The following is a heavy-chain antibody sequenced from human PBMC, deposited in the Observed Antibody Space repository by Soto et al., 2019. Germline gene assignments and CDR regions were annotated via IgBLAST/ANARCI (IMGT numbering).Heavy chain of an antibody. J-gene: IGHJ4*02. CDR2: ISYDGSNK. V-gene: IGHV3-30*18. D-gene: IGHD3-22*01. CDR3: AKDRREFEYYDSSGHYSPLAC. CDR1: GFTFSSYG. Sequence: PGGSLRLSCAASGFTFSSYGMHWVRQAPGKGLEWVAVISYDGSNKYYADSVKGRFTISRDNSKNTLYLQMNSLRAEDTAVYYCAKDRREFEYYDSSGHYSPLACWGQRTRVTVSS.